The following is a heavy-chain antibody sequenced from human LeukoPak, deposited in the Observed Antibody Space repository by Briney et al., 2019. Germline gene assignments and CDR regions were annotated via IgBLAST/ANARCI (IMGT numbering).Heavy chain of an antibody. CDR1: GFIFSSYW. D-gene: IGHD3-10*01. Sequence: GGSLRLSCAASGFIFSSYWMSWVSQAPGKGLEWVANIKQDGSEKYYVDSVKGRFTISRDNAKNSLYLQMNSLRAEDTAVYYCARAGLLWFGELPSIAFDIWGQGTMVTVSS. CDR2: IKQDGSEK. V-gene: IGHV3-7*01. CDR3: ARAGLLWFGELPSIAFDI. J-gene: IGHJ3*02.